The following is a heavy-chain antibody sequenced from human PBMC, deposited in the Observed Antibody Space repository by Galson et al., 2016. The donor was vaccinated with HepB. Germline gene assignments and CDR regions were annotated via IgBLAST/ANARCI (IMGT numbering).Heavy chain of an antibody. Sequence: QSGAEVKKPGESLKISCKGSGYIFNSYWIGWVRQMPGKGLEWMGIIFPRDFETRYSPSFQGRVTISADMSLSTAYLQWNSLKASDTAICYCARQGDDYGLAYWGQGALVTVSS. CDR2: IFPRDFET. J-gene: IGHJ4*02. D-gene: IGHD4-17*01. CDR3: ARQGDDYGLAY. V-gene: IGHV5-51*01. CDR1: GYIFNSYW.